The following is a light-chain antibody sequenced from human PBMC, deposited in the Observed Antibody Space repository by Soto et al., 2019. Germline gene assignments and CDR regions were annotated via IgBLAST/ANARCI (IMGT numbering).Light chain of an antibody. CDR1: SSDVGSYNL. Sequence: QSALTQPASVSGSPGQSITISCTGTSSDVGSYNLVSWYQQHPGKAPKLMSYEGSKRPSGVSNRFSGSKSGNTASLTISGLQAEDEADYYCCSYAGISTSVFGGGTQLTVL. CDR2: EGS. J-gene: IGLJ2*01. CDR3: CSYAGISTSV. V-gene: IGLV2-23*01.